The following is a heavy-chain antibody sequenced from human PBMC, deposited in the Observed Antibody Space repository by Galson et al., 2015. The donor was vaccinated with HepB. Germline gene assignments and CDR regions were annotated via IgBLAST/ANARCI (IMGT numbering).Heavy chain of an antibody. CDR3: ARDLGGGNSGYDSGSIDY. CDR2: INPSGGST. D-gene: IGHD5-12*01. J-gene: IGHJ4*02. CDR1: GYTFTSYY. V-gene: IGHV1-46*01. Sequence: SVKVSCKASGYTFTSYYMHWVRQAPGQGLEWMGIINPSGGSTSYAQKFQGRVTMTRDTSTSTVYMELSSLRSEDTAVYYCARDLGGGNSGYDSGSIDYWGQGTLVTVSS.